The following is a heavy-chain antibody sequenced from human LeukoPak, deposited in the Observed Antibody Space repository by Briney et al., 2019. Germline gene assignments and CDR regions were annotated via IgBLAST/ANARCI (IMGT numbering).Heavy chain of an antibody. CDR2: IYYSGST. J-gene: IGHJ4*02. D-gene: IGHD1-26*01. CDR3: AREGYSGSYNNYFDY. Sequence: PSETLSLTCTVSGGSISSYYWSWIRQPPGKGLEWIGYIYYSGSTNYNPSLKSRVTISVDTSKNQFSLKLSSVTAADTAVYYCAREGYSGSYNNYFDYWGQGTLVTVSS. V-gene: IGHV4-59*01. CDR1: GGSISSYY.